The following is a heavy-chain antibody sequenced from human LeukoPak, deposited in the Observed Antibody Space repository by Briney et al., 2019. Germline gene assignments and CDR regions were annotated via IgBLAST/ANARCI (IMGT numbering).Heavy chain of an antibody. CDR3: ARDTAMVQPLFDY. CDR2: ISAYNGNT. J-gene: IGHJ4*02. Sequence: ASVKVSCKASGYTFTGYYMHWVRQAPGQGLEWMGWISAYNGNTNYAQKLQGRVTMTTDTSTSTAYMELRSLRSDDTAVYYCARDTAMVQPLFDYWGQGTLATVSS. D-gene: IGHD5-18*01. V-gene: IGHV1-18*04. CDR1: GYTFTGYY.